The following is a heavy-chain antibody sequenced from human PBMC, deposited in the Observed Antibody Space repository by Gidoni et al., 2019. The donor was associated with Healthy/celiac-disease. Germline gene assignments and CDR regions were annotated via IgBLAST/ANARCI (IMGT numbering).Heavy chain of an antibody. CDR2: MKPNSGNT. CDR1: GYTFPSYD. D-gene: IGHD6-13*01. CDR3: ARDQQLAQYYYYGMDV. Sequence: QVQLVQSGAEVKKPGASVKVSCTASGYTFPSYDINWVRQATGQGLEWMGWMKPNSGNTGYAQKFQGRVTMTRNTSISTAYMELSSLRSEDTAVYYCARDQQLAQYYYYGMDVWGQGTTVTVSS. V-gene: IGHV1-8*01. J-gene: IGHJ6*02.